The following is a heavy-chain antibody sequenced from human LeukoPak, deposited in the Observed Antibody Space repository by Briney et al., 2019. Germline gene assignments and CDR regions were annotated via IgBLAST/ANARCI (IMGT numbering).Heavy chain of an antibody. V-gene: IGHV1-18*01. CDR1: GYTFTSYV. Sequence: GASVKVSCKASGYTFTSYVISWVRQAPGQGLEWMGWISAYNGNTNYAQKLQGRVTMTTDTSTSTAYMELRSLRSDDTAVYYCARDRRVEMATISGDYWGQGTLVTVSS. CDR3: ARDRRVEMATISGDY. D-gene: IGHD5-24*01. CDR2: ISAYNGNT. J-gene: IGHJ4*02.